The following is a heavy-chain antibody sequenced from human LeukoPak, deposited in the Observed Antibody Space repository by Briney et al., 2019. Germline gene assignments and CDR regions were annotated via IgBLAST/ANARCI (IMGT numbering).Heavy chain of an antibody. Sequence: ASVKVSCKASEDTFTRHYMHWVRQAPRQGLEWIGLINPNDNSIDYTQKLRGRVTVTRDRSTSTVYMELNSLRSDDTAVYYCARDQSPPHYYDSSGGAGLDVWGQGTTVTVSS. CDR3: ARDQSPPHYYDSSGGAGLDV. J-gene: IGHJ6*02. D-gene: IGHD3-22*01. CDR1: EDTFTRHY. CDR2: INPNDNSI. V-gene: IGHV1-46*04.